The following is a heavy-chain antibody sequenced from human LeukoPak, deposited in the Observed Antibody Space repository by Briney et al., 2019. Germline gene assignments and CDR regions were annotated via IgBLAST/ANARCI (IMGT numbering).Heavy chain of an antibody. V-gene: IGHV3-30*18. J-gene: IGHJ4*02. CDR3: AKDRLRGGYGFDLMDY. D-gene: IGHD5-18*01. Sequence: GGSLRLSCAASGFTFSSYGMHWVRQAPGKGLEWVAVISYDGSNKYYADSVRGRFTISRDNSKNTLYPQMHSLRAEDTAVYYCAKDRLRGGYGFDLMDYWGQGTLVTVSS. CDR2: ISYDGSNK. CDR1: GFTFSSYG.